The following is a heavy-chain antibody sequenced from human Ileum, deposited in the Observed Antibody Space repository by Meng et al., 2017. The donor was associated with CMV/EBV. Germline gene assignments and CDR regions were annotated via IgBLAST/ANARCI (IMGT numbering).Heavy chain of an antibody. D-gene: IGHD4-23*01. Sequence: GGSLKISCAASGFTFSSYEMNWVRQAPGKGLEWVSYISSSGSTIYYADSVKGRFTISRDNAKNSLYLQMNSLRAEDTAVYYCASGGNFGYYYGMDVWGQGTTVTVSS. V-gene: IGHV3-48*03. CDR1: GFTFSSYE. CDR2: ISSSGSTI. CDR3: ASGGNFGYYYGMDV. J-gene: IGHJ6*02.